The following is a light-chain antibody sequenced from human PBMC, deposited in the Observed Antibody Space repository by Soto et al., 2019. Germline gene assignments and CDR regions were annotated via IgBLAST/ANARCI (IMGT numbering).Light chain of an antibody. Sequence: QSALTQPASVSGSPGQSITISCTGTSSDVGSYNLVSWYQQHPGKAPKPMIYEVSKRPSGVSNRFSGSKSGNTASLTISGLQAEDEADYYCCSYAGSSTFMVFGTGTKVTVL. V-gene: IGLV2-23*02. CDR3: CSYAGSSTFMV. CDR2: EVS. CDR1: SSDVGSYNL. J-gene: IGLJ1*01.